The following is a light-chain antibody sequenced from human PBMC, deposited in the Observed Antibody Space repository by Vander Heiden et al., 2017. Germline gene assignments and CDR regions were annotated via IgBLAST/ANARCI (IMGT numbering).Light chain of an antibody. Sequence: DIQMSQWPSTLSASVGDRVTITCRASQSISSWLACYQQKPGKAPKLLTYKASSFVSGAPSRFSGRGSVTESTLSISSLPPDDFATNYCLQYNSYGQTFGQGTKLEIK. CDR2: KAS. CDR1: QSISSW. V-gene: IGKV1-5*03. CDR3: LQYNSYGQT. J-gene: IGKJ1*01.